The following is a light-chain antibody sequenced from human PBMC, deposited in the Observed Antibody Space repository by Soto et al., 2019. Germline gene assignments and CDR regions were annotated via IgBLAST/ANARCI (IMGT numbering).Light chain of an antibody. V-gene: IGLV2-14*01. CDR2: DVS. CDR1: SSDFGGYNY. Sequence: QSALTQPASVSGSPGQSITISCTGTSSDFGGYNYVSWYQQHPGKAPKLMIYDVSNRPSGVSNRFSGSKSGNTASLTISGLQAEDEADYYCSSYTRSSTPYVFGTGTNVTV. J-gene: IGLJ1*01. CDR3: SSYTRSSTPYV.